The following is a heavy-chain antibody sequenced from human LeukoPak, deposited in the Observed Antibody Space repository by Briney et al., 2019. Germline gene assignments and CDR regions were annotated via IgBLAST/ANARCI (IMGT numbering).Heavy chain of an antibody. V-gene: IGHV1-69*04. CDR2: IIPILGIA. CDR1: GGTFSSYA. CDR3: ARALRAGTKGDFDY. J-gene: IGHJ4*02. Sequence: SVKVSCKASGGTFSSYAISWVRQAPGQGLEWMGRIIPILGIANYARKLQGRVTITADKSTSTAYMELSSLRSEDTAVYYCARALRAGTKGDFDYWGQGTLVTVSS. D-gene: IGHD1/OR15-1a*01.